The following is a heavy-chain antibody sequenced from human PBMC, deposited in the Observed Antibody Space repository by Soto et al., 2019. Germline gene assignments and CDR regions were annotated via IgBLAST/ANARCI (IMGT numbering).Heavy chain of an antibody. CDR1: GFTFSSYG. CDR2: ICYDGSNK. Sequence: GGSLRLSCAASGFTFSSYGMHWVRQAPGKGLEWVAVICYDGSNKYYADSVKGRFTISRDNSKNTLYLQMNSLRAEDTAVYYCSRLGPHYYDSSGYSHHDAFDIWGQGTMVTV. CDR3: SRLGPHYYDSSGYSHHDAFDI. V-gene: IGHV3-33*01. J-gene: IGHJ3*02. D-gene: IGHD3-22*01.